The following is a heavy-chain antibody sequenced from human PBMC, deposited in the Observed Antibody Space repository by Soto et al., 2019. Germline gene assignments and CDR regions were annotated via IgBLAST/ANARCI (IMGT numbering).Heavy chain of an antibody. CDR2: IYYSGST. V-gene: IGHV4-59*08. D-gene: IGHD1-26*01. Sequence: SETLSLTCTVSGGSISSHYWSWIRQPPGQGLEWIGYIYYSGSTNYNPSLKSRVTISVDTSKSQFSLRLSSVTAADTAVYFCARLDSYAHYFDYWGQGALVTVSS. CDR3: ARLDSYAHYFDY. CDR1: GGSISSHY. J-gene: IGHJ4*02.